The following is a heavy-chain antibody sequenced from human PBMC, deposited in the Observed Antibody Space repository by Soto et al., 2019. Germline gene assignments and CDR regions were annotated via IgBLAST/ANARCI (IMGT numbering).Heavy chain of an antibody. CDR3: ARESEDLTSNFDY. V-gene: IGHV3-21*06. Sequence: EVQLVESGGGLVKPGGSLRLSCAASGFTFTRYSMNWVRQAPGKGLEWVSSISSTTNYIYYGDSMKGRFTISRDNGKNSLYLEIHGLRAEDTAVYYCARESEDLTSNFDYWGQGTLVTVSS. J-gene: IGHJ4*02. CDR1: GFTFTRYS. CDR2: ISSTTNYI.